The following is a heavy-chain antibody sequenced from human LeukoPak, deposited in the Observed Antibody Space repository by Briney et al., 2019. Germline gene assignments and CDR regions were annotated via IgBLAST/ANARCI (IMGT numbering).Heavy chain of an antibody. CDR3: ARSARRRDGYIPYAGFDY. Sequence: SVKVSCKASGGTFSSYAISWVRQAPGQGLEWMGGIIPIFGTANYAQKFQGRVTITTDESTSTAYMELSSLRSEDTAVYYCARSARRRDGYIPYAGFDYWGQGTLVTVSS. J-gene: IGHJ4*02. D-gene: IGHD5-24*01. V-gene: IGHV1-69*05. CDR1: GGTFSSYA. CDR2: IIPIFGTA.